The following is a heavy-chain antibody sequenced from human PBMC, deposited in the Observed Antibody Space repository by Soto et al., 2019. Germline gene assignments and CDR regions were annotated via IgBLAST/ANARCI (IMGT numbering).Heavy chain of an antibody. D-gene: IGHD6-13*01. Sequence: QVQLQESGPGLVKPSQTLSLTCTVSDGSITSAAYYWSWIRQHPGKGLEWIGYIYYNGNTYYNPSLKSRVTISVDTSKYQFSLKLTSLSAADTAVYYCARARLGQLAIPWYFDLWGRGTLVTVSS. CDR2: IYYNGNT. CDR1: DGSITSAAYY. CDR3: ARARLGQLAIPWYFDL. V-gene: IGHV4-31*03. J-gene: IGHJ2*01.